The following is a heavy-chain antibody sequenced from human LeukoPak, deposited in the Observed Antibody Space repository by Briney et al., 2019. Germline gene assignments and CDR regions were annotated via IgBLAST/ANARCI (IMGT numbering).Heavy chain of an antibody. Sequence: GASVKVSCKASGYTFTSYYMHWVRQAPGQGLEWMGIINPNSGGTNYAQKFQGRVTMTRDTSISTAYMELSRLRSDDTAVYYCARGPHWDPHFDYWGQGTLVTVSS. J-gene: IGHJ4*02. D-gene: IGHD7-27*01. CDR2: INPNSGGT. V-gene: IGHV1-2*02. CDR3: ARGPHWDPHFDY. CDR1: GYTFTSYY.